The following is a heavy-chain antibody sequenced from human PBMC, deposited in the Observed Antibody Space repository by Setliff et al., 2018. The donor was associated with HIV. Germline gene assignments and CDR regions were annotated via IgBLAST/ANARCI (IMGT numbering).Heavy chain of an antibody. CDR3: ARDWEVVAVTAHMDV. V-gene: IGHV3-48*01. Sequence: LRLSCAASGFTFSTYSMNWVRQAPGKGLEWVSYISSSGSTIYYADSVKGRLTISRDNAKNSLSLQMDSLRAEDTAVYYCARDWEVVAVTAHMDVWGKGTTFTVSS. CDR1: GFTFSTYS. CDR2: ISSSGSTI. J-gene: IGHJ6*03. D-gene: IGHD2-15*01.